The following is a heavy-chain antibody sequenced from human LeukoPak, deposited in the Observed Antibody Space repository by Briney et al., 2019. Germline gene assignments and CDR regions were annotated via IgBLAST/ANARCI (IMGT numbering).Heavy chain of an antibody. CDR1: GFTFDDYA. D-gene: IGHD3-22*01. CDR3: AKATASNYYDSSGYPDY. CDR2: ISWNSGSI. J-gene: IGHJ4*02. Sequence: GGSLRLSCAASGFTFDDYAMHWVRQAPGKGLEWVSGISWNSGSIGYADSVKGRFTISRDNAKDSLYLQMNSLRAEDTALYYCAKATASNYYDSSGYPDYWGQGTLVTVSS. V-gene: IGHV3-9*01.